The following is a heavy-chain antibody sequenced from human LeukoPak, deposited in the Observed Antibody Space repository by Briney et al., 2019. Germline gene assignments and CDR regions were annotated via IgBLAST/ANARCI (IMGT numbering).Heavy chain of an antibody. J-gene: IGHJ4*02. V-gene: IGHV7-4-1*02. Sequence: ASVKVSCKASGHTFTSYAMNWVRQAPGQGLEWMGWINTNTGNPTYAQGFTGRFDFSLDTSVSTAYLQISSLKAEDTAVYYCAREGDSSWGYFDYWGQGTLVTISS. D-gene: IGHD3-22*01. CDR2: INTNTGNP. CDR3: AREGDSSWGYFDY. CDR1: GHTFTSYA.